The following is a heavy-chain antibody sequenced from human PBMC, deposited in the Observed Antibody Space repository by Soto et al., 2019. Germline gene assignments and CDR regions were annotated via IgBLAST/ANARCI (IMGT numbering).Heavy chain of an antibody. CDR1: GTSISSTFW. Sequence: SETLSLTCAVSGTSISSTFWWTWVRQPPGKGLEWIGEVYHTGTTKYNPSLKNRATISVDKSNNQFSLELRAVTAADTAVYYCASRRPYYDILTASYEVLDFDTWGQGTMVTVSS. CDR2: VYHTGTT. CDR3: ASRRPYYDILTASYEVLDFDT. V-gene: IGHV4-4*02. D-gene: IGHD3-9*01. J-gene: IGHJ3*02.